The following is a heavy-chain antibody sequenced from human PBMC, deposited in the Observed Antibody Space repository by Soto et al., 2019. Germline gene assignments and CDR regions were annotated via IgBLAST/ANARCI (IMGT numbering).Heavy chain of an antibody. CDR2: IIPIFGTA. CDR1: GGTFSSYA. CDR3: ARGGIAARLGSI. D-gene: IGHD6-6*01. V-gene: IGHV1-69*12. J-gene: IGHJ4*02. Sequence: QVQLVQSGAEVKKPGSSVKVSCKASGGTFSSYAISWVRQAPGQGLEWMGGIIPIFGTANYAQKFQGRVTITGEEATGTASMERSSLRSEDTAVYYCARGGIAARLGSIWGQGTLVTVSS.